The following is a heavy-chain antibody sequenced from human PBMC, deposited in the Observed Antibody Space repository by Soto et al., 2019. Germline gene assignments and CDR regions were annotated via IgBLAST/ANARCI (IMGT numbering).Heavy chain of an antibody. CDR1: SGSISSFNW. J-gene: IGHJ4*02. CDR2: IYYSGTT. D-gene: IGHD2-15*01. Sequence: QVQLQESGPGLVKPSGTLSLTCAVSSGSISSFNWWSWVRQPPGKGLEWIGGIYYSGTTNYNPSLKSRVTISVDKSKNQCSLKLTSVAAADTAVYYCARTLGYCTGGSCLVLYFDSWGQGTLVTVSS. V-gene: IGHV4-4*02. CDR3: ARTLGYCTGGSCLVLYFDS.